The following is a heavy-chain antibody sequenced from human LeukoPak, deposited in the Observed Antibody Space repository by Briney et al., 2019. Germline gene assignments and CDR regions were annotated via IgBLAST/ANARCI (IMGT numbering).Heavy chain of an antibody. Sequence: ASVKVSCKASGYTFTGYYMHWVRQAPGQGLEWMGWINPNSGGTNYAQKFQGRVTMTRDTSISTAYMELSRLRSDDTAVYYCAGERVLRLGEFSPNDAFDIWGQGTMVTVSS. CDR1: GYTFTGYY. D-gene: IGHD3-16*02. J-gene: IGHJ3*02. CDR3: AGERVLRLGEFSPNDAFDI. CDR2: INPNSGGT. V-gene: IGHV1-2*02.